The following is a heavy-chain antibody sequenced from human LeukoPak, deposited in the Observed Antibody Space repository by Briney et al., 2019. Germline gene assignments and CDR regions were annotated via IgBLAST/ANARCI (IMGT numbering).Heavy chain of an antibody. Sequence: ASVKVSCKSSGYSFTGYYMHWVRQAPGRGLEWMGRINPNSGGTNYAQKFQGRVTMTRDTSISTAYMELSRLRSDDTAVYYCARVPHYYDSSGYYSVYWGQGTLVTVSS. D-gene: IGHD3-22*01. CDR3: ARVPHYYDSSGYYSVY. CDR2: INPNSGGT. CDR1: GYSFTGYY. J-gene: IGHJ4*02. V-gene: IGHV1-2*06.